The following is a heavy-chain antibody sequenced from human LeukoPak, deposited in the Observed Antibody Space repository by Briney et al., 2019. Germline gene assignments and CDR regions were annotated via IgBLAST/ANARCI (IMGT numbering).Heavy chain of an antibody. Sequence: GGSLRLSCAASGLTFSSHGMHWVRQAPGKGLEWVAVIWYDGSKKYYVDSVKGRFTISGDNSKNMLYLEMNSLRAEDTAVYYCARDRPITYGMDVWGQGTTVTVSS. CDR3: ARDRPITYGMDV. CDR1: GLTFSSHG. V-gene: IGHV3-33*01. J-gene: IGHJ6*02. D-gene: IGHD3-3*01. CDR2: IWYDGSKK.